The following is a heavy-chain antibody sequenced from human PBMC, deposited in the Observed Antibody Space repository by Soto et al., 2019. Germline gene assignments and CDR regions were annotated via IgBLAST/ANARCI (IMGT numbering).Heavy chain of an antibody. J-gene: IGHJ6*02. V-gene: IGHV3-23*01. CDR1: GFTFSSYA. Sequence: GGSLRLSCAASGFTFSSYAMSWVRQAPGKGLEWVSAISGSGGSTYYADSVKGRFTISRDNSKNTLYLQMNSLRAEDTAVYYCAKDRGVYYYYYGMDVWGQGTTVTVSS. CDR3: AKDRGVYYYYYGMDV. CDR2: ISGSGGST.